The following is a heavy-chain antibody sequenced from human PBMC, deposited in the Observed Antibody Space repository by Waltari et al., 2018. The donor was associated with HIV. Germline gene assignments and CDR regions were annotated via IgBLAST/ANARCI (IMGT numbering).Heavy chain of an antibody. V-gene: IGHV3-7*01. CDR3: AREYFYESSGYYYRSTFDY. CDR1: GLTFRRLC. Sequence: EVQLVESGGGLVQHGESLRLYCAASGLTFRRLCMHWVRQAPGKGLEWVANIKPEGSETYYVDSVKGRFAISRDNAKTSLYLQMNSLGAEDTAVYFCAREYFYESSGYYYRSTFDYWGQGTLVTVSS. J-gene: IGHJ4*02. CDR2: IKPEGSET. D-gene: IGHD3-22*01.